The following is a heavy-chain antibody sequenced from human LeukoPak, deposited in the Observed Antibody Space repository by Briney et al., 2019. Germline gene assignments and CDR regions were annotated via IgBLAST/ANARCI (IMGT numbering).Heavy chain of an antibody. Sequence: SGGSLRLSCAASGFTFRSYSMSWVRQAPGKGLEWVANIKQDGSEKYYVDSVKGRFTISRDNAKNSLYLQMNSLRAEDTAVYCCARDSNNYYYYMDVWGKGTTVTVSS. CDR3: ARDSNNYYYYMDV. V-gene: IGHV3-7*01. CDR1: GFTFRSYS. CDR2: IKQDGSEK. J-gene: IGHJ6*03.